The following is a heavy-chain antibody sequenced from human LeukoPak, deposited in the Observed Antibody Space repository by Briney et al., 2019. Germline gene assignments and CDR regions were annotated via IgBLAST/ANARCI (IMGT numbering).Heavy chain of an antibody. Sequence: GGSLRLSCAASGFTFSGYSMNWVRQAPGKGLEWVSYISSSSSTIYYADSVKGRFTISRDNAKNSLYLQMNSLRAEDTAVYYCARGEYSSWFDPWGQGTLVTVSS. D-gene: IGHD4-11*01. CDR3: ARGEYSSWFDP. CDR1: GFTFSGYS. V-gene: IGHV3-48*01. CDR2: ISSSSSTI. J-gene: IGHJ5*02.